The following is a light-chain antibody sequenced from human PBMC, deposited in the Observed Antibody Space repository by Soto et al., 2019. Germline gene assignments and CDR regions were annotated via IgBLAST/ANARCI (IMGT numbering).Light chain of an antibody. CDR2: EGS. CDR1: SSDVGGYNL. J-gene: IGLJ2*01. V-gene: IGLV2-23*01. CDR3: CAYAGSSTLL. Sequence: QSVLTQHASVSGAPGQSIPISCTGTSSDVGGYNLVSWYQQHPGQTPKLMIYEGSKRPSGVSNRFSGSKSGNTASLTISGLQAEDESDYYCCAYAGSSTLLFGGGTKVTVL.